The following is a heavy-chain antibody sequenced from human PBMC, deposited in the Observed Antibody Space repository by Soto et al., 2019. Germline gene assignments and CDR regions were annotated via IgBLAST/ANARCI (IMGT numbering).Heavy chain of an antibody. Sequence: GASVKVSCKASGYTFTSYGISWVRQAPGQGLEWMGWISAYNGNTNYAQKLQGRVTMTTDTSTSTAYMELRSLRSDDTAVYYCARDYDYINPTWFDPWGQGTLVTVSS. V-gene: IGHV1-18*01. CDR3: ARDYDYINPTWFDP. J-gene: IGHJ5*02. CDR2: ISAYNGNT. CDR1: GYTFTSYG. D-gene: IGHD4-4*01.